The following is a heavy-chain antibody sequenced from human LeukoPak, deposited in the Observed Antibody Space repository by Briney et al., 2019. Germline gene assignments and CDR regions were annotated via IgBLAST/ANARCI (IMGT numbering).Heavy chain of an antibody. CDR2: ATPDGSST. CDR3: ASGVYDSLYYFDY. CDR1: GFTFNTYW. V-gene: IGHV3-74*01. Sequence: PGGSLRLSCAASGFTFNTYWMHWVRQAPGKGLVWVSRATPDGSSTAYADSVMGRFTISRDNAKNMLYLQMNSLRAEDTAVYYCASGVYDSLYYFDYWGRGTLVTVSS. D-gene: IGHD5/OR15-5a*01. J-gene: IGHJ4*02.